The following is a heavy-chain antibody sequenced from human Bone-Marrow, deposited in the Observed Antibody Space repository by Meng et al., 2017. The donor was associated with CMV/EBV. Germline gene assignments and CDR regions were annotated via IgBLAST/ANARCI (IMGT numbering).Heavy chain of an antibody. CDR2: IRSKANSYAT. D-gene: IGHD2-15*01. Sequence: GESLKISCAASGFTFSGSAMHWVRQASGKGLEWVGRIRSKANSYATAYAASVKGRFTISRDDSKTTAYLQMNSLKTEDTAVYYCMVGALGYYYGMVVWGQGTTVTVSS. J-gene: IGHJ6*02. CDR1: GFTFSGSA. V-gene: IGHV3-73*01. CDR3: MVGALGYYYGMVV.